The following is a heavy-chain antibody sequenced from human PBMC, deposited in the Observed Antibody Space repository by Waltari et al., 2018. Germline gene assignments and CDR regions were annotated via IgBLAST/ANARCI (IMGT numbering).Heavy chain of an antibody. CDR2: IYSGGST. CDR1: GFTVRSNY. J-gene: IGHJ6*02. Sequence: EVQLVESGGGLIQPGGSLRLSCAASGFTVRSNYMSWVRQAPGKGLEWVSVIYSGGSTYYADSVKVRFTISRDNSKNTLYLQMNSLRAEDTAVYYCARVPPKAVAGFYYYYYGMDVWGQGTTVTVSS. D-gene: IGHD6-19*01. CDR3: ARVPPKAVAGFYYYYYGMDV. V-gene: IGHV3-53*01.